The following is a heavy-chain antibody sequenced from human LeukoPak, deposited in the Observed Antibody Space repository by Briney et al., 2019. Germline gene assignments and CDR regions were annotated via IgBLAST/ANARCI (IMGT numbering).Heavy chain of an antibody. D-gene: IGHD7-27*01. CDR2: ISSSSSYI. CDR3: ARGGSNWGSLGYNFDY. J-gene: IGHJ4*02. Sequence: GGSLRLSCAASGFTFSSYAMSWVRQAPGKGLEWVSSISSSSSYIYYADSVKGRFTISRDNAKNSLFLQINSLRAEDTAVYYCARGGSNWGSLGYNFDYWGQGTLVTVSS. V-gene: IGHV3-21*01. CDR1: GFTFSSYA.